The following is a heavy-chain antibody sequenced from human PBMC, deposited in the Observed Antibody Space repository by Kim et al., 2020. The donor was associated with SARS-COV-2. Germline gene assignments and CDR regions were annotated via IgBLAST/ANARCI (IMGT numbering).Heavy chain of an antibody. J-gene: IGHJ6*02. Sequence: GGSLRLSCAASGFTFSSYSMNWVRQAPGKGLEWVSSISSSSSYIYYADSVKGRFTISRDNAKNSLYLQMNSLRAEDTAVYYCARASEVAAQVDYYYYGMDVWGQGTTVTVSS. CDR2: ISSSSSYI. D-gene: IGHD2-15*01. V-gene: IGHV3-21*01. CDR3: ARASEVAAQVDYYYYGMDV. CDR1: GFTFSSYS.